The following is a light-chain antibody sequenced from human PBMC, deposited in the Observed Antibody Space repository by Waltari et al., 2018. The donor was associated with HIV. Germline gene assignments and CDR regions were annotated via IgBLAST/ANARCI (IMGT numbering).Light chain of an antibody. Sequence: AIQLTQPPSSLSASVGDRVTITCRASQGISSALAWYQQKPGKAPKLLIYDASTLKSGVPSRFSGSGSETDFTLTISSLQPEDFATYYCQQFNSFPLTFGGGTKVEIK. J-gene: IGKJ4*01. CDR2: DAS. CDR1: QGISSA. V-gene: IGKV1-13*02. CDR3: QQFNSFPLT.